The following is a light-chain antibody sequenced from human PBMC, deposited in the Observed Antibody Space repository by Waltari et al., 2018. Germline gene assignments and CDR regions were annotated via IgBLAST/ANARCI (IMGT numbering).Light chain of an antibody. J-gene: IGKJ3*01. V-gene: IGKV1-39*01. Sequence: DIQMAQSPSSLSASVGDRITITCRASQSISSHLNWYQHKSGKAPKLLIYAASSLQSGVPSRFSGSGSGTDFTLTISSLQPEDFATYYCHQSYSAPHFGPGTKVDIK. CDR2: AAS. CDR3: HQSYSAPH. CDR1: QSISSH.